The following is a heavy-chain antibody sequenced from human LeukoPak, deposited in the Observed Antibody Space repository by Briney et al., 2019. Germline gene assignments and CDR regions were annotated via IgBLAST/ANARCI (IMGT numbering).Heavy chain of an antibody. CDR1: GFTLSSYS. V-gene: IGHV3-21*01. CDR2: ISSSSSYI. Sequence: GGSLRLSCAASGFTLSSYSMNWVRQAPGKGLEWASSISSSSSYIYYADSVKGRFTISRDNAKNSLYLQMNSLRAEDTAVYYCARRIAAAGGSDYWGQGTLVTVSS. D-gene: IGHD6-13*01. J-gene: IGHJ4*02. CDR3: ARRIAAAGGSDY.